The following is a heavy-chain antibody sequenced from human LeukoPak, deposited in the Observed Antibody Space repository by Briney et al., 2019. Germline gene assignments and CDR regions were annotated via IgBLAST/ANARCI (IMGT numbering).Heavy chain of an antibody. J-gene: IGHJ6*02. D-gene: IGHD3-9*01. CDR2: IYYSGST. CDR3: ARTGFIYFDWLPYYYGMDV. V-gene: IGHV4-59*12. Sequence: SETLSLTCTVSGGSISSYYWSWIRQPPGKGLEWIGYIYYSGSTNYNPSLKSRVTISVDKSKNQFSLKLSSVTAADTAVYYCARTGFIYFDWLPYYYGMDVWGQGTTVTVSS. CDR1: GGSISSYY.